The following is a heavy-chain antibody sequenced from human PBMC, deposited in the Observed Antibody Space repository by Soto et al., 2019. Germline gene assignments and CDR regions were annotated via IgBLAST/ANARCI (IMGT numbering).Heavy chain of an antibody. CDR3: ASLGYCSGGSCPCYYYYGMDV. J-gene: IGHJ6*02. V-gene: IGHV4-39*01. Sequence: SETLSITCTVSGGSISSSSYYWGWIRQPPGKGLEWIGSIYYSGSTYYNPSLKSRVTISVDTSKSQFSLKLSSVTATDTAVYYCASLGYCSGGSCPCYYYYGMDVWGQGTTVTVSS. D-gene: IGHD2-15*01. CDR2: IYYSGST. CDR1: GGSISSSSYY.